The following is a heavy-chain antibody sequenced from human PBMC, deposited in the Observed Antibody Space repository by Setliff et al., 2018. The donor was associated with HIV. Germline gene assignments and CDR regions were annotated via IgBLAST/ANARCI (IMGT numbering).Heavy chain of an antibody. CDR2: LHHSGTP. J-gene: IGHJ2*01. CDR1: NDSISNYY. V-gene: IGHV4-59*01. D-gene: IGHD6-6*01. CDR3: ARSIARDYWYFGH. Sequence: PSETLSLTCTVSNDSISNYYWSWIRQPPGKGLESIGFLHHSGTPIYNSSFKSRVRISVDTSKSRISLNLSSVTAADTAVYYCARSIARDYWYFGHWGRGSLVTVSS.